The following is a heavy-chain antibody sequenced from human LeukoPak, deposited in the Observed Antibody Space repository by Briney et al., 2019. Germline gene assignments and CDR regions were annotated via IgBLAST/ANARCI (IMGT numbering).Heavy chain of an antibody. V-gene: IGHV4-59*08. CDR1: GGSISSYY. J-gene: IGHJ4*02. Sequence: PSETLSLTCTVSGGSISSYYWSWIRKPPGEALEWIGHMYYSGSTNYNPSLKSRVTISVDTSKNQFSLKVTSVTAADTAVYYCARFGYSYGSVFDYWGQGTLATVSS. CDR2: MYYSGST. D-gene: IGHD5-18*01. CDR3: ARFGYSYGSVFDY.